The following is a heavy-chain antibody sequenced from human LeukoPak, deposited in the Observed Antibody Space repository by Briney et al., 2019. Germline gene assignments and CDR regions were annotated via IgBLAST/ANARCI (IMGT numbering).Heavy chain of an antibody. Sequence: PGGSLRLSCAASGFTFSSYAMHWVRQAPGKGLEWVAVISYDGSNKYYADSVKGRFTISRDNSKNTLYLQMNSLRAEDTAVYYCAKVGPKYSYALFDYWGQGTLVTVSS. D-gene: IGHD5-18*01. CDR2: ISYDGSNK. J-gene: IGHJ4*02. CDR1: GFTFSSYA. V-gene: IGHV3-30*04. CDR3: AKVGPKYSYALFDY.